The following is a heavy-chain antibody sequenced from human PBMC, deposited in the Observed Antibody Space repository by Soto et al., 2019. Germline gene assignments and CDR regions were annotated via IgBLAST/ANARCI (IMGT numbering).Heavy chain of an antibody. CDR2: IKQDGSEK. D-gene: IGHD6-13*01. V-gene: IGHV3-7*03. CDR1: GFTFSSYW. CDR3: ARVPTSSWYYFDY. J-gene: IGHJ4*02. Sequence: GGSLRLSCAASGFTFSSYWMSWVRQAPGKGLEWVANIKQDGSEKYYVDSVKGRFTISRDNAKNSLYLQMNSLRAEDTAVYYCARVPTSSWYYFDYGGQGTLVTVSS.